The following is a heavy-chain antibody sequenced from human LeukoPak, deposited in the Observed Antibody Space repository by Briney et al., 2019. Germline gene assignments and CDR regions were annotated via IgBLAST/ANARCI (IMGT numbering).Heavy chain of an antibody. Sequence: GGSLRLSCAASGFTFSDARMTWLRQAPGKELEWVGLIKSKANGGTTHYAAPVKGRFTLSRDDSKSTLFLQMNSLKTEDTAVYFCAREVSGAHPYWGQGTLVTVSS. CDR2: IKSKANGGTT. CDR3: AREVSGAHPY. CDR1: GFTFSDAR. J-gene: IGHJ4*02. D-gene: IGHD1-26*01. V-gene: IGHV3-15*01.